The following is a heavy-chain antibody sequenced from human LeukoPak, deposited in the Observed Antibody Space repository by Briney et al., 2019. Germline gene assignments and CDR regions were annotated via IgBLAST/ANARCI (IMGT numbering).Heavy chain of an antibody. CDR3: ARFYDNIYYDYGMDV. CDR2: INHSGST. Sequence: SETLSLTCAVYGGSFSGYYWSWIRQPPGKGLEWIGEINHSGSTNYNPSLKSRVTISVDTSKNQFSLKLSPVTAADTAVYYCARFYDNIYYDYGMDVWGQGTTVTVSS. J-gene: IGHJ6*02. D-gene: IGHD3-9*01. CDR1: GGSFSGYY. V-gene: IGHV4-34*01.